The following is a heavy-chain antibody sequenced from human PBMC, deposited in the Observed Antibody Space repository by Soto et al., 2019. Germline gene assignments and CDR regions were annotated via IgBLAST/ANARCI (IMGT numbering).Heavy chain of an antibody. Sequence: RGSLTLFCAASGFTFCSYDMHWVRQATGKGLEWVSAIGTAGDPYYPGSVKGRFTISRENAKNSLYLQMNSLRAGDTAVYYCARSHGALTSNAFDIWGQGTIFPVSS. D-gene: IGHD3-16*01. V-gene: IGHV3-13*05. CDR3: ARSHGALTSNAFDI. CDR1: GFTFCSYD. CDR2: IGTAGDP. J-gene: IGHJ3*02.